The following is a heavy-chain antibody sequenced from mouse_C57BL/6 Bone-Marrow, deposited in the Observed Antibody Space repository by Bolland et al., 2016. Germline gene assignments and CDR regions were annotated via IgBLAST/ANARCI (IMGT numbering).Heavy chain of an antibody. V-gene: IGHV2-6-1*01. Sequence: SDGSTTYNSALKSRLSISKDNSKSQVFLKMNSLQTDDTAMYYCARRTVYYAMDYWGQGT. J-gene: IGHJ4*01. D-gene: IGHD1-1*01. CDR3: ARRTVYYAMDY. CDR2: SDGST.